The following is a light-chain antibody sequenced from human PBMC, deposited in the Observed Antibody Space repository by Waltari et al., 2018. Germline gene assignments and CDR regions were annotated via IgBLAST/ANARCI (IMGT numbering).Light chain of an antibody. CDR3: QHRSNWP. V-gene: IGKV3-11*01. CDR2: DAS. J-gene: IGKJ2*01. Sequence: IVLTQSPATLSLSPGQRATLACRASLSISNFLTWYQQKPGQAPRLLIYDASNRATGIPVRFSGSGSDTDFTLTISSLEPEDFAVYDCQHRSNWPLGQGTKLEIK. CDR1: LSISNF.